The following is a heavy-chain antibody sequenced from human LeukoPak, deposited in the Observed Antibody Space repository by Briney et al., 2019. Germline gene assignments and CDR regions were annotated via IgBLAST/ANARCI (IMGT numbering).Heavy chain of an antibody. CDR3: ARDDYSDYYDSSGPDY. Sequence: HPGGSLRLSCAASGFTFSDYYMSWIRQAPGKGLERVSYISSSGSTIYYADSVKGRFTISRDNAKNSLYLQMNSLRAEDTAVYYCARDDYSDYYDSSGPDYWGQGTLVTVSS. CDR1: GFTFSDYY. D-gene: IGHD3-22*01. V-gene: IGHV3-11*01. J-gene: IGHJ4*02. CDR2: ISSSGSTI.